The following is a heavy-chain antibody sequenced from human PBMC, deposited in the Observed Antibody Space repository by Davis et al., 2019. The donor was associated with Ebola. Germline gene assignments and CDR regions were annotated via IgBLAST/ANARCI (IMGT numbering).Heavy chain of an antibody. J-gene: IGHJ4*02. D-gene: IGHD1-1*01. CDR1: GGSISSSNYY. CDR3: AGGTWYYFDY. CDR2: IYYSGTT. V-gene: IGHV4-39*01. Sequence: SETLSLTCTVSGGSISSSNYYWGWIRQPPGKGLEWIATIYYSGTTYYNPPLKSRVTMSVDTSKNQFSLRLTSVTAADTAVYYCAGGTWYYFDYWGQGTLVTVSS.